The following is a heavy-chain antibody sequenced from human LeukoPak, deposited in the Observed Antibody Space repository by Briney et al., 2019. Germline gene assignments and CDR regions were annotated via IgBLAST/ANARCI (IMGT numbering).Heavy chain of an antibody. V-gene: IGHV6-1*01. CDR2: TYYRSKWYN. Sequence: HSQTLSLTCAISGDSVSSNSAAWNWIRQSPSRGLEWLGRTYYRSKWYNDYAVSVKSRITINPDTSKNQFSLQLNSVTPEDTAVYYCARVYYDSRGYYHGMDVWGQGTTVTVSS. D-gene: IGHD3-22*01. CDR3: ARVYYDSRGYYHGMDV. CDR1: GDSVSSNSAA. J-gene: IGHJ6*02.